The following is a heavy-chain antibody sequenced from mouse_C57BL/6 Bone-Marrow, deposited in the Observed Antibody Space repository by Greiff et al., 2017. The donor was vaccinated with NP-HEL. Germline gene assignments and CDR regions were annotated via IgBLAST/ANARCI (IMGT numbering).Heavy chain of an antibody. Sequence: EVQLVESGEGLVKPGGSLKLSCAASGFTFSSYAMSWVRQTPEKRLEWVAYISSGGDYIYYADTVKGRFTISRDNARNTLYLQMSSLKSEDTAMYYCTRGRGYDGYFPAWFAYWGQGTLVTVSA. CDR2: ISSGGDYI. J-gene: IGHJ3*01. CDR3: TRGRGYDGYFPAWFAY. V-gene: IGHV5-9-1*02. D-gene: IGHD2-3*01. CDR1: GFTFSSYA.